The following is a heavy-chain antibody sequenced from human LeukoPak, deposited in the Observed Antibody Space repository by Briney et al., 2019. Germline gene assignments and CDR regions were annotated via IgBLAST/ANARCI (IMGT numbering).Heavy chain of an antibody. CDR2: ISSSGGTK. Sequence: GGSLRLSCAASGFTFSSYEMNWVRQAPGKGLEWVSYISSSGGTKYYADSVKGRFTISRDNAKNSLHLQMNSLGAEDTAVYYCAGIRYVDWLQNGDAFDIWGQGTMVTVSS. CDR3: AGIRYVDWLQNGDAFDI. V-gene: IGHV3-48*03. D-gene: IGHD3-9*01. CDR1: GFTFSSYE. J-gene: IGHJ3*02.